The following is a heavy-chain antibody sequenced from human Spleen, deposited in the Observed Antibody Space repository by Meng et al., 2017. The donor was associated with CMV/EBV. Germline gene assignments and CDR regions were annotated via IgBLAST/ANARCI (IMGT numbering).Heavy chain of an antibody. V-gene: IGHV3-30*19. CDR1: QFTFSRDV. J-gene: IGHJ4*02. CDR2: ISYDGSNK. CDR3: ARGGDYSVFEY. D-gene: IGHD4-11*01. Sequence: GESLKISCEASQFTFSRDVMHWVRQAPGKGLEWVAVISYDGSNKYYADFVKGRFSISRDNSKNTVFLQMSSLRAEDTAVYYCARGGDYSVFEYWGQGTLVTVSS.